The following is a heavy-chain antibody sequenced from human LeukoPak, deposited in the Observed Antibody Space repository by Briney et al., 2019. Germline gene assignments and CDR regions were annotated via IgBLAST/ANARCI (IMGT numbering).Heavy chain of an antibody. J-gene: IGHJ4*02. CDR2: IYTSGST. V-gene: IGHV4-4*07. Sequence: PSETLSLTCTVSGGSISSYYWSWLRQPAGKGLEWIGRIYTSGSTNYNPSLKSRVTMSVDTSKNQFSLKLSSVTAADTAVYYCASEAGYYGSGSYFLDYWGQGTLVTVSS. CDR3: ASEAGYYGSGSYFLDY. D-gene: IGHD3-10*01. CDR1: GGSISSYY.